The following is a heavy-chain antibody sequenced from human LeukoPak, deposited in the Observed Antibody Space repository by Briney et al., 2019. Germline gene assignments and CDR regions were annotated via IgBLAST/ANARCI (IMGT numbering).Heavy chain of an antibody. CDR1: GGAISSSSYY. CDR2: IYYSRST. Sequence: PSETLSLTCTVTGGAISSSSYYWGWIRQPPGKGLEWIGSIYYSRSTYYNPSLKSRVTISVDTSKNQFSLKLSSVTAADTAVYYCARGHDPYCSGGSCYLNWFDPWGQGTLVTVSS. CDR3: ARGHDPYCSGGSCYLNWFDP. V-gene: IGHV4-39*07. D-gene: IGHD2-15*01. J-gene: IGHJ5*02.